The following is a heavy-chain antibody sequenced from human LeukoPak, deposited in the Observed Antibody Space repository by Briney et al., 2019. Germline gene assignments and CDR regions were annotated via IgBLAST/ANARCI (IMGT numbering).Heavy chain of an antibody. CDR1: GSSISNGLY. CDR2: LYHSDSA. J-gene: IGHJ6*03. V-gene: IGHV4-38-2*01. CDR3: ARQHDSYYYYYIDV. Sequence: SETLSLTCAISGSSISNGLYWVWILQPPGRGLELIGRLYHSDSAYYNTSLRSCVSMSVDTSKNQFFLTLSFVTAADTAVYYCARQHDSYYYYYIDVWGSGTRVTVSS.